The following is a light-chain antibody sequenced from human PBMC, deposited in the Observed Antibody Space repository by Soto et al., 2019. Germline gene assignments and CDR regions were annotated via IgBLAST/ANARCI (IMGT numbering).Light chain of an antibody. Sequence: QSVLTQPHSASGTPGQTVTISCSGSSSNIGLNDVHWYRQLSGTAPQILIYDTNQQATGVPDRFSGSRSGTSASLAIHGLQSEDEADYHCAAWDDSLNGPVFGGGTKVTV. V-gene: IGLV1-44*01. CDR2: DTN. CDR1: SSNIGLND. J-gene: IGLJ2*01. CDR3: AAWDDSLNGPV.